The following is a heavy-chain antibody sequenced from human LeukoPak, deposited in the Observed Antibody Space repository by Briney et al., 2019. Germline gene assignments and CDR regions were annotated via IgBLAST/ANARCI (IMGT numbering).Heavy chain of an antibody. Sequence: GGSLRLSCAASGFTFSSYSMNWVRQAPGKGLEWVSSISSSSSYIYYADSVKGRFTITRDNAKNSLYLQMNSLRAEDTAVYYCARDISYDFWSGFDAFDIWGQGTMVTVSS. V-gene: IGHV3-21*01. J-gene: IGHJ3*02. CDR3: ARDISYDFWSGFDAFDI. CDR2: ISSSSSYI. D-gene: IGHD3-3*01. CDR1: GFTFSSYS.